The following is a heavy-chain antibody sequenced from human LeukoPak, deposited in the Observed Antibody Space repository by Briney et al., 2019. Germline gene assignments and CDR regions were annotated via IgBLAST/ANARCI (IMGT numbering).Heavy chain of an antibody. D-gene: IGHD4-17*01. Sequence: GGSLRLSCAASGFTFNRYAMHWVRQAPGKGLEWVAVISYDGSNKYYADSVKGRFTISRDNSKNTMYLQMNSLRADDTAVYYCARSTRYGDYARNAFDIWGQGTMVTVSS. CDR3: ARSTRYGDYARNAFDI. CDR1: GFTFNRYA. J-gene: IGHJ3*02. V-gene: IGHV3-30-3*01. CDR2: ISYDGSNK.